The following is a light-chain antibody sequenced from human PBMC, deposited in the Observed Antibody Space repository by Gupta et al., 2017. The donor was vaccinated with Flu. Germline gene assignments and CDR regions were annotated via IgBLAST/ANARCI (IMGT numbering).Light chain of an antibody. Sequence: GRDIGCSTFVSWFQHHPDKPPKLMDYDFIKRPSGVPDRFSGSKSGNKASLTISWLQAEDGAEYYFPSTSVNYNLIFGGGNTGTVL. CDR1: GRDIGCSTF. CDR3: PSTSVNYNLI. CDR2: DFI. V-gene: IGLV2-11*01. J-gene: IGLJ2*01.